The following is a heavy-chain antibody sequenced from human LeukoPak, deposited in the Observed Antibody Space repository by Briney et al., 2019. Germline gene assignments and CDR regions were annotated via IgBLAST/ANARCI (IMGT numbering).Heavy chain of an antibody. Sequence: SETLSLTCTVSGGSISSYYWSWIRQPPGKGLEWIGYIYYSGSTNYNPSLKSRVTISVDTSKNQFSLKLSSVTAADTAVYYCARVESTSCFDYWGQGTLVTVSS. CDR3: ARVESTSCFDY. D-gene: IGHD2-2*01. V-gene: IGHV4-59*01. CDR1: GGSISSYY. J-gene: IGHJ4*02. CDR2: IYYSGST.